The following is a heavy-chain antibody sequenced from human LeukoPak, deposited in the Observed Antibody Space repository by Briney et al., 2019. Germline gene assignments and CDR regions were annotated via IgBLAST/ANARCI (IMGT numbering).Heavy chain of an antibody. CDR1: GGSISSYY. D-gene: IGHD3-22*01. Sequence: PSETLSLTCTVSGGSISSYYWSCIRQPAGKGLEWIGRIYPSGSTNYKPSLKSRVTMSVDTSKNQFSLKLRSVTAADTAVYYCAKSTYYYDTFVNAFDFWGQGTVVTVSS. J-gene: IGHJ3*01. CDR3: AKSTYYYDTFVNAFDF. CDR2: IYPSGST. V-gene: IGHV4-4*07.